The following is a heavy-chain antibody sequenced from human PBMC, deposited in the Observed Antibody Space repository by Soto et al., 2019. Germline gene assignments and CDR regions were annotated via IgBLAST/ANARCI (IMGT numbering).Heavy chain of an antibody. CDR2: INHSGST. V-gene: IGHV4-34*01. D-gene: IGHD3-10*01. J-gene: IGHJ6*02. Sequence: SETLSLTCAVYGGFFSGYYWSWIRQPPGKGLEWIGEINHSGSTNYNPSLKSRATISVDTSKNQFSLKLSSVSAADTAVYSCATGRGVRGVIITTSYCCGLDVWGQGTTVTVSS. CDR3: ATGRGVRGVIITTSYCCGLDV. CDR1: GGFFSGYY.